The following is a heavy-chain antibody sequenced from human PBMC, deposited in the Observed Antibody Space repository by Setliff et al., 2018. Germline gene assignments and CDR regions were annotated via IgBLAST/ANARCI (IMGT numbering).Heavy chain of an antibody. Sequence: LRLSCATSGFTFNHFAMAWVRQAPGKGLEWVSIISGGSSFTNYADSVRGRATIFRDSSGNNVYLHMNSLTAADSAMYYCAKAGGSGFGMDYLDSWGQGTLVTVSS. D-gene: IGHD3-3*01. J-gene: IGHJ4*02. CDR3: AKAGGSGFGMDYLDS. CDR2: ISGGSSFT. V-gene: IGHV3-23*01. CDR1: GFTFNHFA.